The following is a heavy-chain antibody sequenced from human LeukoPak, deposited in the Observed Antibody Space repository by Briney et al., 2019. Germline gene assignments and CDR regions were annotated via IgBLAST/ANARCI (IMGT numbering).Heavy chain of an antibody. Sequence: GGSLRLSCAASGFTFSNSAMNWVRQVPGKGLEWVSSIDYDSSHIYYAASVRGRFTISRDNARNSVYLQMNSLRVEDTAVYYCARDPLRYLRVGRYDYWGQGTLVAVSS. V-gene: IGHV3-21*01. J-gene: IGHJ4*02. CDR1: GFTFSNSA. D-gene: IGHD3-9*01. CDR3: ARDPLRYLRVGRYDY. CDR2: IDYDSSHI.